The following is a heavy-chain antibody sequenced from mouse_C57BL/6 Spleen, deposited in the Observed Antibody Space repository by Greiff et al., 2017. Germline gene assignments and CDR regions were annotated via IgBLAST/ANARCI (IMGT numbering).Heavy chain of an antibody. Sequence: EVKLVESGEGLVKPGGSLKLSCAASGFTFSSYAMSWVRQTPEKRLEWVAYISSGGDYIYYADTVKGRFTIPRANARNTLYLQMRSLKSENTAMYYGTRCGYSNYDDYAMDYWGQGTSVTVSS. J-gene: IGHJ4*01. CDR1: GFTFSSYA. D-gene: IGHD2-5*01. V-gene: IGHV5-9-1*02. CDR2: ISSGGDYI. CDR3: TRCGYSNYDDYAMDY.